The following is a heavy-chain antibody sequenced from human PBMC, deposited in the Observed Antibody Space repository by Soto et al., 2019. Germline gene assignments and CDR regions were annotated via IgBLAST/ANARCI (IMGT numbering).Heavy chain of an antibody. CDR2: VYNSGST. CDR3: AGAPEVAAAGDTPQDYYGMDV. CDR1: GGSISSNY. J-gene: IGHJ6*02. D-gene: IGHD6-13*01. V-gene: IGHV4-59*12. Sequence: SETLSLTCTVSGGSISSNYWTWIRQPPGKGLEWIGYVYNSGSTNYNPSLKSRVTISEDTSKSQFSLKVSSVTAADTAVYYCAGAPEVAAAGDTPQDYYGMDVWGQGTTVTVS.